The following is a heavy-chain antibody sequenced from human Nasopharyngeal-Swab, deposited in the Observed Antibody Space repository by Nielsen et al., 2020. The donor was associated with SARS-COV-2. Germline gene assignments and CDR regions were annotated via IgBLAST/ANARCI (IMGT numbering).Heavy chain of an antibody. V-gene: IGHV1-24*01. CDR2: FDPADGKT. J-gene: IGHJ3*02. Sequence: ASVKVSCKVSGYSVNELSMHWVRQAPGKGLEWMGGFDPADGKTVYAQTFKGRVTMTEDTSTDTFYLDLSSLRSEDTAVYYCATDLYDQDGTVYYLNTFHIWGQGTMVIVSS. CDR3: ATDLYDQDGTVYYLNTFHI. D-gene: IGHD3-9*01. CDR1: GYSVNELS.